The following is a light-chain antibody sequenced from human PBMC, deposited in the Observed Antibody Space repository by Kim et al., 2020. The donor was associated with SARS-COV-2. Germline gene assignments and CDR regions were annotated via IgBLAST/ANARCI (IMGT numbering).Light chain of an antibody. CDR1: ALPRQY. Sequence: SYELTQSPSVSVSPGQTARITFSGDALPRQYSYWYQQKPGQAPVLVIYKDIERPSGVPERFSGSSLGTTVTLTISGVQAEDEADYYCQSADRSDIWVFGGGTQLTVL. CDR2: KDI. J-gene: IGLJ3*02. V-gene: IGLV3-25*03. CDR3: QSADRSDIWV.